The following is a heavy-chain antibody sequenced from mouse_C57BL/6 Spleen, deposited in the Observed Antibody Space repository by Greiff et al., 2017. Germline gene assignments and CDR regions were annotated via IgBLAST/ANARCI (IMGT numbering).Heavy chain of an antibody. J-gene: IGHJ4*01. Sequence: EVMLVESGEGLVKPGGSLKLSCAASGFTFSSYAMSWVRQTPEKRLEWVAYISSGGDYIYYADTVKGRFTISRDNARNTLYLQMSSLKSEDTAMYYCTRDPSSGYYAMDYWGQGTSVTVSS. CDR3: TRDPSSGYYAMDY. D-gene: IGHD3-2*02. CDR1: GFTFSSYA. V-gene: IGHV5-9-1*02. CDR2: ISSGGDYI.